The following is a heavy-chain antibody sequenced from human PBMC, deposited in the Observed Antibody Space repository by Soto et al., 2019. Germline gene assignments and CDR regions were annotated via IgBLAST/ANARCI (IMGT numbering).Heavy chain of an antibody. CDR3: ARVADYYDSSGYYY. CDR2: INPNSGGT. Sequence: ASVKVSCKASGYTFTGCYMHWVRQAPGQGLEWMGWINPNSGGTNYAQKFQGRVTMTRDTSISTAYMELSRLRPDDTAVYYCARVADYYDSSGYYYWGQGTLVTVSS. D-gene: IGHD3-22*01. CDR1: GYTFTGCY. V-gene: IGHV1-2*02. J-gene: IGHJ4*02.